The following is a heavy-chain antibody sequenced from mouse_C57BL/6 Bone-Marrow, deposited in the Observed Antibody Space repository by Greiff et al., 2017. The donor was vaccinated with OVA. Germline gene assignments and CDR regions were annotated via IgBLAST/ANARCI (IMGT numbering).Heavy chain of an antibody. J-gene: IGHJ4*01. Sequence: VQLQQSDAELVKPGASVKISCKVSGYTFTDHTIHWMKQRPEQGLEWIGYIYPRDGSTKYNEKFKGKATLTADKSSSTAYMQLNSLTSEDSAVYFCARYYDYDGDYYAMDYWGQGTSVTVSS. CDR2: IYPRDGST. CDR3: ARYYDYDGDYYAMDY. CDR1: GYTFTDHT. V-gene: IGHV1-78*01. D-gene: IGHD2-4*01.